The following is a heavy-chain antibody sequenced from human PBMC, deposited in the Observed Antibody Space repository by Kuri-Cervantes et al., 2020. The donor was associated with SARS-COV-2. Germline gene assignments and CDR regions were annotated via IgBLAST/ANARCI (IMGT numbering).Heavy chain of an antibody. CDR2: ISSSSGYI. CDR3: ANGLIWGLDY. CDR1: GFTFSSYS. Sequence: GESLKISCAASGFTFSSYSMNWVRQAPGKGLEWVSSISSSSGYIYYADSVKGRFTISRDNSKNTLYLQMNSLRAEDTAVYYCANGLIWGLDYWGQGTLVTVSS. J-gene: IGHJ4*02. D-gene: IGHD7-27*01. V-gene: IGHV3-21*01.